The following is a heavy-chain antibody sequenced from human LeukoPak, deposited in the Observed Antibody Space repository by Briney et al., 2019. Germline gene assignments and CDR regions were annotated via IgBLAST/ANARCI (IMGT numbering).Heavy chain of an antibody. D-gene: IGHD3-3*01. CDR3: ARQAQDFWSRRYYGMDV. CDR1: GGSISSGGYY. CDR2: IYYSGST. J-gene: IGHJ6*02. Sequence: SETLSLTCTVSGGSISSGGYYWSWIRQPPGKGLEWIGYIYYSGSTNYNPSLKSRVTISVDTSKNQFSLKLSSVTAADTAVYYCARQAQDFWSRRYYGMDVWGQGTTVTGSS. V-gene: IGHV4-61*08.